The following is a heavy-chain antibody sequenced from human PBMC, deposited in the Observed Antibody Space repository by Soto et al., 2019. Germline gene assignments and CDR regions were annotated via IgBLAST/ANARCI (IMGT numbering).Heavy chain of an antibody. V-gene: IGHV6-1*01. CDR1: GDSVSSNSAA. CDR3: AREKLSEGIAVAGTVWGVDY. D-gene: IGHD6-19*01. Sequence: SQTLSLPCAISGDSVSSNSAAWNWIRQSPSRGLEWLGRTYYRSKWYNDYAVSVKSRITINPDTSKNQFSLQLNSVTPEDTAVYYCAREKLSEGIAVAGTVWGVDYWGQGTLVTVSS. J-gene: IGHJ4*02. CDR2: TYYRSKWYN.